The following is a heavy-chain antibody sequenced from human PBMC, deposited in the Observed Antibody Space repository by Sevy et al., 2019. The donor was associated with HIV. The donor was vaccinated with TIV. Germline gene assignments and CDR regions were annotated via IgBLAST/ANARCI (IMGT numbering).Heavy chain of an antibody. CDR1: GFTFGDYA. J-gene: IGHJ3*01. D-gene: IGHD4-17*01. Sequence: GGSLRLSCTASGFTFGDYAMSWVRQAPGKGLEWVGFIRSKAYGGTTEYAASVKGRFTISRDDSKSIAYLQMNSLKTEDTAVYYCAKDRITVIGDAFDLWGQGTMVTVSS. V-gene: IGHV3-49*04. CDR3: AKDRITVIGDAFDL. CDR2: IRSKAYGGTT.